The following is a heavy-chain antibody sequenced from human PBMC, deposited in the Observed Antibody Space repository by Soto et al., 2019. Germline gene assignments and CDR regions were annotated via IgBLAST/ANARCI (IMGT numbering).Heavy chain of an antibody. J-gene: IGHJ6*02. CDR1: GGSISSSSYY. Sequence: SETLSLTCTVSGGSISSSSYYWGWIRQPPGKGLEWIGSIYYSGSTYYNPSLKSRVTISVDTSKNQFSLKLSSVTAADTAVYYCATNWNYGLYYYYGMDVWGQGTTVTVSS. CDR3: ATNWNYGLYYYYGMDV. D-gene: IGHD1-7*01. CDR2: IYYSGST. V-gene: IGHV4-39*01.